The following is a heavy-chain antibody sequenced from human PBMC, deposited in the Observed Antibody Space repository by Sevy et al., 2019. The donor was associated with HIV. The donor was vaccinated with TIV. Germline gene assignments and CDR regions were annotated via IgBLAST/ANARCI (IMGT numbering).Heavy chain of an antibody. CDR2: IKQDGSEK. Sequence: GGSLRLSCAASGFTFSSYWMSWVRQAPGKGLEWVANIKQDGSEKYYVDSVKGRFTISRDNAKNPLYLQMNSLRAEDTAVYYCARVIRTYYDYVWGSYRQYYFDYWGQGTLVTVSS. CDR3: ARVIRTYYDYVWGSYRQYYFDY. D-gene: IGHD3-16*02. CDR1: GFTFSSYW. J-gene: IGHJ4*02. V-gene: IGHV3-7*01.